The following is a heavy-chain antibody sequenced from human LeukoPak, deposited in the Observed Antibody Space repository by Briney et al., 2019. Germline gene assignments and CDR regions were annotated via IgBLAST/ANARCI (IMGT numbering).Heavy chain of an antibody. CDR3: ARGVPNNY. D-gene: IGHD2-2*01. CDR1: GGSLSGYY. CDR2: INHSGST. J-gene: IGHJ4*02. Sequence: SETLSLTCAVYGGSLSGYYWSWIRQPPGKGLEWIGEINHSGSTNYNPSLKSRVTISVDTSKNQFSLKLSSVTAADTAVYYCARGVPNNYWGQGTLVTVSS. V-gene: IGHV4-34*01.